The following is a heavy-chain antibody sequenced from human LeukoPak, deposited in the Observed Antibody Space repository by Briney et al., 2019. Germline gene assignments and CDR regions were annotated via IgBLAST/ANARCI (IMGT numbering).Heavy chain of an antibody. CDR1: GFTFSSYG. J-gene: IGHJ4*02. CDR2: LSYDGSNK. CDR3: ARASGGDYVWGSSIRY. V-gene: IGHV3-30*03. Sequence: PGGSLRLSCAASGFTFSSYGMHWVRQAPGKGLEWVAVLSYDGSNKYYADSVKGRFTISRDNSKNTLYLQMNSLRTEDTAVYYCARASGGDYVWGSSIRYWGQGTLVTVSS. D-gene: IGHD3-16*01.